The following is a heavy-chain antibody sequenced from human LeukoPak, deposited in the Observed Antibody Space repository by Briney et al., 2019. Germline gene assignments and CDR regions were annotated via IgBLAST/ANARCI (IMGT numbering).Heavy chain of an antibody. D-gene: IGHD6-19*01. CDR2: ISGSGDST. J-gene: IGHJ4*02. CDR3: AKLRYSSGWYPHFDY. V-gene: IGHV3-23*01. Sequence: GGSLRLSCAASGFTFSSYAMVWVRQAPGKGLEWVSSISGSGDSTYYADSVKGRFTISRDNSKNQLHLQMKSLRAEDTAVYYCAKLRYSSGWYPHFDYWGQGTLVTVSS. CDR1: GFTFSSYA.